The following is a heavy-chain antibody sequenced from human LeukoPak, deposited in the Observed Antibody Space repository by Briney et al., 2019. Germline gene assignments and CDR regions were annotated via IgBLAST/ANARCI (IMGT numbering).Heavy chain of an antibody. CDR2: IFYSGST. CDR3: ARAGCSGGSCYGSRGAFDI. J-gene: IGHJ3*02. V-gene: IGHV4-39*07. CDR1: GGSINSSSYY. Sequence: SETLSLTCTVSGGSINSSSYYWGWIRQPPGKGLEWIGSIFYSGSTYYNPSLKSRVTISVDTSKNQFSLRLTSVTAADMAVYYCARAGCSGGSCYGSRGAFDIWGQGTMVTVSS. D-gene: IGHD2-15*01.